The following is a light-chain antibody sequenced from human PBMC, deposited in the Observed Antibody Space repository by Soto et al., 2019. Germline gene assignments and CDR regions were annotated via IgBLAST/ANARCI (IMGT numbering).Light chain of an antibody. CDR3: SSYAGRNNFV. Sequence: QSALTQPPSASGSPGQSVTISCTGTSSDVGGYNYASWYQQHPGKAPKLMIYEVSERPSGVPDRFSGSKSSNTASLTVSGLQAEHEADSYCSSYAGRNNFVFGTGTKVTV. CDR2: EVS. V-gene: IGLV2-8*01. CDR1: SSDVGGYNY. J-gene: IGLJ1*01.